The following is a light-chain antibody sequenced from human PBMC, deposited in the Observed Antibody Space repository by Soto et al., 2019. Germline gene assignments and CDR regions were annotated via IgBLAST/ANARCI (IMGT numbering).Light chain of an antibody. J-gene: IGKJ1*01. Sequence: EIVLTQSPFTLSLSPLEIATLSFSASQSVSSNYFAWYQQKPGQAPRLLIYGISSRATGIPDRFSGSGSGTDFTLTISRLEPEDFAVYYCHQYDSWTFGQGTKVDIK. V-gene: IGKV3-20*01. CDR2: GIS. CDR3: HQYDSWT. CDR1: QSVSSNY.